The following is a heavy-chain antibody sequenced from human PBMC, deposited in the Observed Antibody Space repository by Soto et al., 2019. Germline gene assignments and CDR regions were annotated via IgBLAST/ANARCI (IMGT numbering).Heavy chain of an antibody. CDR3: ARAVGGSYRPVDY. CDR2: IVPLFGAV. V-gene: IGHV1-69*01. CDR1: GGTFSSYA. D-gene: IGHD3-16*02. Sequence: QVQLVQSGAEVKKPGSSVKVSCKASGGTFSSYAVSWVRQAPGQGLEWMGGIVPLFGAVNYAQKFQGRVSSTADESTSTFYMDLNSLRSEDTAVYYCARAVGGSYRPVDYWGQGTLVIVSA. J-gene: IGHJ4*02.